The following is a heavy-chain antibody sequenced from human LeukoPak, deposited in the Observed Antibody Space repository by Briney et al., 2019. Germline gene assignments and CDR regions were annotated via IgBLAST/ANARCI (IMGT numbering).Heavy chain of an antibody. Sequence: GGSLRLSCAASGFTLSSYSMNWVRQAPGKGLEWVSSISSSSSYIYYADSVKGRFTISRDNAKNSLYLQMNSLRAEDTAVYYCAREFYCGGDCYSGTYWGQGTLVTVSS. CDR1: GFTLSSYS. J-gene: IGHJ4*02. CDR3: AREFYCGGDCYSGTY. D-gene: IGHD2-21*02. V-gene: IGHV3-21*01. CDR2: ISSSSSYI.